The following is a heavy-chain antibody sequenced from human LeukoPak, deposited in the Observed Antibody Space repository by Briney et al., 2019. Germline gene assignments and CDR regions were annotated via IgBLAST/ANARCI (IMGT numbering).Heavy chain of an antibody. CDR1: GGSFSGYY. Sequence: SETLSLTCAVYGGSFSGYYWSWIRQPPGKGLEWIGEINHSGSTNYNPSLKSRVTISVDTSKNQFSLKLSSVTAADTAVYYCARGLTTVTTNYYYYYMDVWGKGTTVTISS. CDR2: INHSGST. D-gene: IGHD4-17*01. J-gene: IGHJ6*03. V-gene: IGHV4-34*01. CDR3: ARGLTTVTTNYYYYYMDV.